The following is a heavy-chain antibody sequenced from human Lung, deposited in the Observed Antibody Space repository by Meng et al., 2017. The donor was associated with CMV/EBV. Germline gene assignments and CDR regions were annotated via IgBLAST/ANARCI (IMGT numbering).Heavy chain of an antibody. V-gene: IGHV3-15*01. J-gene: IGHJ4*02. Sequence: GGSLKISCAASGFTFTNAWMSWVRQAPGKGLEWVARIKSKTDGGTADYAAPVKGRFAISRDDSKNTLYLQMNSLKTEDTALYYCTTDMHWGQGTLVTVSA. CDR2: IKSKTDGGTA. CDR1: GFTFTNAW. CDR3: TTDMH.